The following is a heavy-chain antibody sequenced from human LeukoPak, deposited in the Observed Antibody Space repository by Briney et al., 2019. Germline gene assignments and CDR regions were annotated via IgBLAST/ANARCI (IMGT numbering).Heavy chain of an antibody. CDR3: ARQGAVAATIDY. J-gene: IGHJ4*02. CDR1: GGSISSYY. Sequence: SETLSLTCTVPGGSISSYYWSWIRQPPGKGLEWIGYIYYSGSTNYNPSLKSRVTISVDTSKNQFSLKLSSVTAADTAVYYCARQGAVAATIDYWGQGTLVTVSS. V-gene: IGHV4-59*08. D-gene: IGHD6-19*01. CDR2: IYYSGST.